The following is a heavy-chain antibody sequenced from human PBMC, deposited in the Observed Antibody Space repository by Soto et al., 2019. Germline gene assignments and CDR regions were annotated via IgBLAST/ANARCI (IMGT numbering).Heavy chain of an antibody. V-gene: IGHV3-23*01. D-gene: IGHD2-2*01. Sequence: PGGSLRLSCAASGFTFSSYAMSWVRQAPGKGLEWVSAISGSGGSTYYADSVKGRFTISRDNSKNTLYLQMNSLRAEDTAVYYCAKDQDIVVVPAAPNWFDPWGQGTLVTVYS. CDR1: GFTFSSYA. CDR3: AKDQDIVVVPAAPNWFDP. J-gene: IGHJ5*02. CDR2: ISGSGGST.